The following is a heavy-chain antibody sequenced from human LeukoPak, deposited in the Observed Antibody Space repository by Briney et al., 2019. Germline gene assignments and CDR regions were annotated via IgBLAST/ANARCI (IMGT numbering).Heavy chain of an antibody. CDR2: INHSGST. Sequence: SETLSLTCAVYGGSFSGYYWSWIRQPPGKGLEWIGEINHSGSTNYNPSLKSRVTISVDTSKNQFSLKLSSVTAADTAVYYCARGVQDIVVVPAASLVGYWGQGTLVTVSS. CDR3: ARGVQDIVVVPAASLVGY. D-gene: IGHD2-2*01. J-gene: IGHJ4*02. CDR1: GGSFSGYY. V-gene: IGHV4-34*01.